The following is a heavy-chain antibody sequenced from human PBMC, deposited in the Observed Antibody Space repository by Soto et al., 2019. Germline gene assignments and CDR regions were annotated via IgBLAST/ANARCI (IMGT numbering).Heavy chain of an antibody. CDR2: IYPGDSDT. V-gene: IGHV5-51*01. Sequence: PGESLKISCKGSGYSFTSYWIGWVRQMPGKGLEWMGIIYPGDSDTRYSPSFQGQVTISADKSISTAYLQMNSLRAEDTAVYYCAKDIGEGSSWYMVYYGMDVWGQGTTVTVSS. D-gene: IGHD6-13*01. J-gene: IGHJ6*02. CDR1: GYSFTSYW. CDR3: AKDIGEGSSWYMVYYGMDV.